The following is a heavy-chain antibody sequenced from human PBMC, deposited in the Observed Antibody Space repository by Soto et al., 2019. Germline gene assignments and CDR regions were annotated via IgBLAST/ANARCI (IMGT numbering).Heavy chain of an antibody. V-gene: IGHV1-18*01. D-gene: IGHD4-17*01. CDR2: ISAYNGNT. Sequence: ASVKVSCKASGYTFTSYGISWVRQAPGQGLEWMGWISAYNGNTNYAQKLQGRVTMTTDTSTSTAYMELRSLRSDDTAVYYCARDGDYGDDENYYFYMDVWGKGTTVPVSS. CDR3: ARDGDYGDDENYYFYMDV. CDR1: GYTFTSYG. J-gene: IGHJ6*03.